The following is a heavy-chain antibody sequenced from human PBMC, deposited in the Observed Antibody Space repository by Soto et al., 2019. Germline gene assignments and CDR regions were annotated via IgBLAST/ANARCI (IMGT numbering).Heavy chain of an antibody. Sequence: EVQLVESGGGLVKPGGYLRLSCISSGFTFRTYTMNWVRQAPGKGLESISSIRGFSPYTFYAESVKGRFTISRDNAKNSLYLQMNSLRAEDTAVYYCARDRGYDAHDYYYNAMDVWGQGTTVTVSS. J-gene: IGHJ6*02. CDR1: GFTFRTYT. D-gene: IGHD2-15*01. CDR2: IRGFSPYT. CDR3: ARDRGYDAHDYYYNAMDV. V-gene: IGHV3-21*01.